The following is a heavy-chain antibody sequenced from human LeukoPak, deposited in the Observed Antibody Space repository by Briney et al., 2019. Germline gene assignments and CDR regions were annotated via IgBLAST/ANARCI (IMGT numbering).Heavy chain of an antibody. Sequence: GASVKVSCKASGYTFTGYYMHWVRQAPGQGREWMGRINPNSGGTNYAQKFQGRVTMTRDTSISTAYMELSRLRSDDTAVYYCASLGPTVTTLSGSFDIWGQGTMVTVSS. CDR3: ASLGPTVTTLSGSFDI. CDR2: INPNSGGT. V-gene: IGHV1-2*06. J-gene: IGHJ3*02. CDR1: GYTFTGYY. D-gene: IGHD4-17*01.